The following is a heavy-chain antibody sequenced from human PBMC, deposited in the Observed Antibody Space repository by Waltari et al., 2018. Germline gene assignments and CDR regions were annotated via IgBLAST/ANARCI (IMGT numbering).Heavy chain of an antibody. D-gene: IGHD4-17*01. J-gene: IGHJ6*03. V-gene: IGHV3-21*01. CDR2: ISSSSSSL. Sequence: EVQLVESGGGLVKPGGSLRLSCAASGFTFSSYSMNWVRQAPGKGLEWVSAISSSSSSLYYADLVKGRFTISRDNAKNSLYLQMNSLRAEDTAVYYCARAPPIRRYYYMDVWGKGTTVTVSS. CDR1: GFTFSSYS. CDR3: ARAPPIRRYYYMDV.